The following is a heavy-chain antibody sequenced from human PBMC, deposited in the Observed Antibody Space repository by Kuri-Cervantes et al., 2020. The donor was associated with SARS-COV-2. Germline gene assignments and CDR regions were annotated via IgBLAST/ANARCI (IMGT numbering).Heavy chain of an antibody. Sequence: GSLRLSCAVYGGSFSGYYWSWTRQPPGKGLEWIGEINHSGSTNYNPSLKSRVTISVDTSKNQFSLKLSSVTAADTAVYYCARGEVEFGYWGQGTLVTVSS. J-gene: IGHJ4*02. CDR3: ARGEVEFGY. D-gene: IGHD1-1*01. CDR1: GGSFSGYY. V-gene: IGHV4-34*01. CDR2: INHSGST.